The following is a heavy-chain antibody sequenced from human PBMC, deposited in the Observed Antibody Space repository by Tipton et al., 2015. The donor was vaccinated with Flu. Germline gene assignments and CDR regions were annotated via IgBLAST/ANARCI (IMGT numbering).Heavy chain of an antibody. D-gene: IGHD4-11*01. J-gene: IGHJ5*02. CDR3: ARRDYSNYVSQPKNWFDL. Sequence: GLVKPSETLSLTCTVSGGSISSYYWSWIRQPPGKGLEWIGNVFHSGSKYYNPSLRSRVTISVDTSKNQFSLKMSSVTAADTAVYFCARRDYSNYVSQPKNWFDLWGQGILVTVSA. V-gene: IGHV4-59*08. CDR1: GGSISSYY. CDR2: VFHSGSK.